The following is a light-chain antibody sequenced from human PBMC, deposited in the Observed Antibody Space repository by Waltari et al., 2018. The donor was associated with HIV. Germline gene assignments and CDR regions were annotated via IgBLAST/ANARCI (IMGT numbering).Light chain of an antibody. CDR3: HSYDSDNQI. V-gene: IGLV6-57*01. J-gene: IGLJ2*01. Sequence: NFMLTQPHSVSDSPGKTVTISCTRNSGSIPSNSVHWYQRRPGHSPTTAIFDHSQRPSGVSDRFSASIDTSSNSASLTIVGLKTEDEGDFFCHSYDSDNQIFGGGTKLTVL. CDR2: DHS. CDR1: SGSIPSNS.